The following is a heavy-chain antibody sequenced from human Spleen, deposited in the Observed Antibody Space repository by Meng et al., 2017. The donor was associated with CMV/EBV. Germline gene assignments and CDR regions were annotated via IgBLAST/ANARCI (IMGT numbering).Heavy chain of an antibody. Sequence: GESLKISCEESGFTFSSYGLHWVRQSPGKGLEWVASISTTSTYIYYADSVKGRFTISRDNAKNSVYLQMNSLSVEDTGVYYCARSWDGMDVWGQGTAVTVSS. D-gene: IGHD6-13*01. CDR1: GFTFSSYG. CDR3: ARSWDGMDV. V-gene: IGHV3-21*01. CDR2: ISTTSTYI. J-gene: IGHJ6*02.